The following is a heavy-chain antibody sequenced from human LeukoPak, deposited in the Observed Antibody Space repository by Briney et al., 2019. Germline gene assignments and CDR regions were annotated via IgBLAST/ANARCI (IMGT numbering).Heavy chain of an antibody. V-gene: IGHV5-51*01. J-gene: IGHJ4*02. CDR3: ARPEGHYDILTGGSLDY. CDR2: IYPGDSDT. D-gene: IGHD3-9*01. Sequence: GESLKISCKGSGYSFTSYWIGWVRQMPGKALEWMGIIYPGDSDTRYSPSFQGQVTISADKSISTAYLQWSSLKASDTAMYYCARPEGHYDILTGGSLDYWGQGTLVTVSS. CDR1: GYSFTSYW.